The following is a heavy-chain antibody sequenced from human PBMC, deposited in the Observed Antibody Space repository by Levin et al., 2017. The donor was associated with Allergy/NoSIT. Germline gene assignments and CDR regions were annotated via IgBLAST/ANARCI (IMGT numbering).Heavy chain of an antibody. V-gene: IGHV1-2*02. J-gene: IGHJ5*02. Sequence: GASVKVSCKASGYTFTGYYIHWVRQAPGQGLEWMGWINPNSGVTNYAQKFQGRVTMTRDTSISTAYMELTRLTSDDTAVYYCARDRGVTTWFDPWGQGTLVTVSS. CDR2: INPNSGVT. CDR3: ARDRGVTTWFDP. D-gene: IGHD4-11*01. CDR1: GYTFTGYY.